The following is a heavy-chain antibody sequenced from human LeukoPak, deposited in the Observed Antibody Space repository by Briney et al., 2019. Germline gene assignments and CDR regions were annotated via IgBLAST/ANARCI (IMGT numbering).Heavy chain of an antibody. CDR2: INPSDGGP. V-gene: IGHV1-46*01. J-gene: IGHJ4*02. CDR3: ARADYDILTGYAYFDY. D-gene: IGHD3-9*01. Sequence: ASVKISCKASGYTFTSYYMHCARQAPGQGLEGMGMINPSDGGPSYPQKFQGRLTMTRDTSTGTVYMDLSSLTSDDTAVYYCARADYDILTGYAYFDYWGQGTLVTVSS. CDR1: GYTFTSYY.